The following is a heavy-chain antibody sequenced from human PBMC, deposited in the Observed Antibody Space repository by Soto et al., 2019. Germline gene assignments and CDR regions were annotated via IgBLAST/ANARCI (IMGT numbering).Heavy chain of an antibody. CDR1: GFIFDDYA. Sequence: PGGSLRLSCAASGFIFDDYAMHWVRQAPGKGLEWVSGISWNSGSIGYADSVKGRFTISRDNAKNSLYLQMNSLRAEDTALYYCAKVTEIRRAIYYYYGMDVWGQGTTVTVSS. V-gene: IGHV3-9*01. CDR3: AKVTEIRRAIYYYYGMDV. D-gene: IGHD1-20*01. CDR2: ISWNSGSI. J-gene: IGHJ6*02.